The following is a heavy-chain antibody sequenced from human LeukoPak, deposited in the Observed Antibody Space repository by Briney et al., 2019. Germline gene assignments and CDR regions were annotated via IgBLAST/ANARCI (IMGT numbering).Heavy chain of an antibody. D-gene: IGHD5-12*01. V-gene: IGHV1-2*02. CDR2: IFPNTDDT. J-gene: IGHJ3*01. CDR1: GYTFSAYY. CDR3: ATNIVTPGYAFDF. Sequence: GASVKVSCKTSGYTFSAYYIHWVRLAPGQGLEWMGWIFPNTDDTHYAQKFQGRVTMTRDTSLSTAYMELRSLRSDDTATYYCATNIVTPGYAFDFWGQGTGVTVSS.